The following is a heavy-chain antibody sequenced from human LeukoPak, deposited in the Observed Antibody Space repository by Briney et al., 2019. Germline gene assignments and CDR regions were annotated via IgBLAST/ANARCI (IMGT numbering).Heavy chain of an antibody. CDR2: ISSSSSYI. J-gene: IGHJ4*02. D-gene: IGHD2-15*01. CDR1: GFTFDDYA. Sequence: GRSLRLSCAASGFTFDDYAMHWVRQAPGKGLEWVSSISSSSSYIYYADSVKGRFTISRDNAKNSLYLQMNSLRAEDTAVYYCASVTVVNGYWGQGTLVTVSS. V-gene: IGHV3-21*01. CDR3: ASVTVVNGY.